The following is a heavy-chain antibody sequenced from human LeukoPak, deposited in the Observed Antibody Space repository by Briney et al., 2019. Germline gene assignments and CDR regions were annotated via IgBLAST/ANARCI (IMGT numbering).Heavy chain of an antibody. V-gene: IGHV3-23*01. Sequence: GGSLRLSCAASGFSFSSRGMSWVRRAPGKRLEWVSSSSGNGGSIYYADSVKGRFTISRDNSKKTLYLQMNSLRAEDTAIYYCATVAAAGLDYFDYWGQGTLVTVSS. J-gene: IGHJ4*02. CDR1: GFSFSSRG. D-gene: IGHD6-13*01. CDR2: SSGNGGSI. CDR3: ATVAAAGLDYFDY.